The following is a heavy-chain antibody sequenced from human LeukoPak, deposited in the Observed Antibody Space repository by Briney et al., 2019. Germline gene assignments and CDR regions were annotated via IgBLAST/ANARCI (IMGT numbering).Heavy chain of an antibody. V-gene: IGHV4-39*01. D-gene: IGHD3-3*01. J-gene: IGHJ4*02. Sequence: SQTLSLTCTVSGGSISSGDYYWSWIRQPPGKGLEWIGSIYYSGSTYYNPSLKSRVTISVDTSKNQFSLKLSSVTAADTAVYYCASQVTIFGVVPLYYFDYWGQGTLVTVSS. CDR1: GGSISSGDYY. CDR3: ASQVTIFGVVPLYYFDY. CDR2: IYYSGST.